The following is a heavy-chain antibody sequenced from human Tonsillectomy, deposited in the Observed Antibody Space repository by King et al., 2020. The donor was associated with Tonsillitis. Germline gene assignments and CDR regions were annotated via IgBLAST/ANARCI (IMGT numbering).Heavy chain of an antibody. CDR3: ARQPQEAPHFDY. J-gene: IGHJ4*02. Sequence: VQLVQSGAEVKKPGESLKISCKGPGYSFTSYWTGWVRQMPGKGLEWRGIIYPVDSDTKYSPSFQGQVTISADKSISTAYLQWSSLKASDNAMYYCARQPQEAPHFDYWGQGTLVTVSS. CDR2: IYPVDSDT. V-gene: IGHV5-51*01. CDR1: GYSFTSYW.